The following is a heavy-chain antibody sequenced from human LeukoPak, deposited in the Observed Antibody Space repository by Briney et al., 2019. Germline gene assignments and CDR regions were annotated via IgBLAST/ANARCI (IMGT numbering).Heavy chain of an antibody. CDR1: GFTFSSYG. CDR3: ARDDRSGSYIDY. CDR2: IWYDGSNK. J-gene: IGHJ4*02. D-gene: IGHD1-26*01. V-gene: IGHV3-33*01. Sequence: PGRSLRLSCAASGFTFSSYGMHWVRQAPGKGLEWVAVIWYDGSNKYYADSVKGRFTISRDTSKNTLYLQMNSLRAEDTAVYYCARDDRSGSYIDYWGQGTLVTVSS.